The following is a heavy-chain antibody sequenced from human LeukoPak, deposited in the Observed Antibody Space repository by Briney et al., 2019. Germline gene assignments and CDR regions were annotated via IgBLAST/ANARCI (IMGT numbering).Heavy chain of an antibody. V-gene: IGHV3-30*02. Sequence: GGSLRLSCAASGFTFSSYGMHWVRQAPGKGLEWVAFIRYDGSNKYYADSVKGRFTISRDNSKNTLYLQMNSLRAEDTAVYYCAQPLWFGESPWSHGTLVTVSP. CDR3: AQPLWFGESP. CDR2: IRYDGSNK. CDR1: GFTFSSYG. J-gene: IGHJ5*02. D-gene: IGHD3-10*01.